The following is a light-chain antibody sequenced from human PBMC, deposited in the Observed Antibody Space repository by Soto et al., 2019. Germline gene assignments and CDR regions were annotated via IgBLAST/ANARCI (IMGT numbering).Light chain of an antibody. CDR3: QQYNSYSS. Sequence: AIPLTQSPSSLSASVGDRVTITCRASQGISSALAWYQQKPGETPKLLIYDASSLQSGVPPRFSGSGSGTEFTLTISSLQPDDFATYYCQQYNSYSSFGPGTKVDIK. V-gene: IGKV1-13*02. CDR1: QGISSA. J-gene: IGKJ3*01. CDR2: DAS.